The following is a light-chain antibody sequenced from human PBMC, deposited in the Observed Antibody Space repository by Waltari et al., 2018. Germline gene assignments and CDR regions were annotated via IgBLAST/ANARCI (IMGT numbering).Light chain of an antibody. CDR2: DVT. J-gene: IGLJ3*02. V-gene: IGLV2-11*01. CDR1: GSDVGDFNS. Sequence: QSALTQPRSVSGSPGQSVTISCTGTGSDVGDFNSVSWYQQHPGKAPKLVIFDVTKRPSGVPDRFSRSQSGTSASLTVSGLQAEDEADYYCCSYAGIWVFGGGTKLTVL. CDR3: CSYAGIWV.